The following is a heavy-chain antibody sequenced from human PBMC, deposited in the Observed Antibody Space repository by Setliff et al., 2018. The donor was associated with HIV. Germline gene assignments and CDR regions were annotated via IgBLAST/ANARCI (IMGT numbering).Heavy chain of an antibody. CDR1: GGSFSEYY. J-gene: IGHJ1*01. Sequence: KTSETLSLTCAVYGGSFSEYYWSWIRQSPGKGLEWIGEINHGRSTNNNQSLKNRVTISGDTSKNHFSLRMSSVTAADTAVYYCARGDMPRVVRGVILRPTYFQHWGQGTLVTVS. V-gene: IGHV4-34*01. CDR3: ARGDMPRVVRGVILRPTYFQH. D-gene: IGHD3-10*01. CDR2: INHGRST.